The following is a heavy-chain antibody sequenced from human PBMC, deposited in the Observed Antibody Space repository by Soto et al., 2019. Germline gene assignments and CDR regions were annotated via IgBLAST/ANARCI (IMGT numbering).Heavy chain of an antibody. D-gene: IGHD5-12*01. Sequence: SETLSLTCTVSGGSVSSGSYYWSWIRQPPGKGLEWIGYIYYSGSTNYNPSLKSRVTISVDTSKNQFSLKLSSVTAADTAVYYCVRHAQWIIRAYWGQGSLVTVS. CDR2: IYYSGST. J-gene: IGHJ4*02. CDR1: GGSVSSGSYY. CDR3: VRHAQWIIRAY. V-gene: IGHV4-61*01.